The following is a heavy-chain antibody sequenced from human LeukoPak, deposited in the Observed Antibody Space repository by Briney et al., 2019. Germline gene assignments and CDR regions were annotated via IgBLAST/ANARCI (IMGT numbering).Heavy chain of an antibody. CDR2: IYYTGTT. D-gene: IGHD3-10*01. CDR3: ARFYGSGSYYNALLYWFDP. V-gene: IGHV4-59*01. CDR1: GGSISSYY. Sequence: PSETLSLTCTVSGGSISSYYWSWIRQPPGKGLEWIGYIYYTGTTNYNPSLKSRVTISVDTSKNQFSLKLSSVSAADTAVYYCARFYGSGSYYNALLYWFDPWGKGTPVTVSS. J-gene: IGHJ5*02.